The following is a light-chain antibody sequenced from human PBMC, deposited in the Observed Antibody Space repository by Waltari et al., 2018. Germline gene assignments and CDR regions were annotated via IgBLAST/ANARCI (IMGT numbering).Light chain of an antibody. V-gene: IGLV2-11*01. Sequence: QSALTQPRSVSGSPGQSVTIPCTGAGSEVGGYNYVSWYQQHPGKAPKLMLDEVSKRPSGVPDRFSGSKSGNTASLTISGLQAEDEADYYCCSYAGDYSWIFGGGTKVTVL. CDR2: EVS. CDR3: CSYAGDYSWI. J-gene: IGLJ2*01. CDR1: GSEVGGYNY.